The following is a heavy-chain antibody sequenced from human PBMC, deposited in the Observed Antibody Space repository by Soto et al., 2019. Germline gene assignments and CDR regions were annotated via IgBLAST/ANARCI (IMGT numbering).Heavy chain of an antibody. CDR2: INPSGGST. CDR3: ARDSPEGVAGKDFDP. D-gene: IGHD6-19*01. V-gene: IGHV1-46*01. Sequence: ASVKVSCKASGYTFTSYYMHWVRQAPGQGLEWMGIINPSGGSTSYAQKFQGRVTMTRDTFTSTVYMELSSLRSEDTAVYYCARDSPEGVAGKDFDPWGQGTLVTVSS. J-gene: IGHJ5*02. CDR1: GYTFTSYY.